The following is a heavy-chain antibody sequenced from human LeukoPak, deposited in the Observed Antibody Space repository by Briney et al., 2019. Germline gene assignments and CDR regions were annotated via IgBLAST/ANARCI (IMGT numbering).Heavy chain of an antibody. J-gene: IGHJ6*03. V-gene: IGHV1-69*05. CDR2: IIPIFRTA. CDR1: GGTFSSSD. CDR3: PREATYYGSGSYYGEKYYYMDV. Sequence: SVKVSCKASGGTFSSSDISWVRQAPGQGLEWMGGIIPIFRTAHYAQKFQDRVTITTDDSTSTAYMELSSLRSDDTAVYYCPREATYYGSGSYYGEKYYYMDVWGKGTTVTVSS. D-gene: IGHD3-10*01.